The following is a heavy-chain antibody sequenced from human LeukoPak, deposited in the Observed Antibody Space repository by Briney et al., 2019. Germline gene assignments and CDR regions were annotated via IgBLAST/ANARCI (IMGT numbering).Heavy chain of an antibody. CDR3: ARGRLYVTGERPHHFDH. Sequence: SQTLSLTCVISGDGVSNDSAAWNWIRQSPSRGLEWLGRIYYRSKWYNDYAASVKGRITVNPDTSKNQFSLQLRSVTPADTAVYYCARGRLYVTGERPHHFDHWGQGTLVTVSS. CDR2: IYYRSKWYN. CDR1: GDGVSNDSAA. V-gene: IGHV6-1*01. D-gene: IGHD7-27*01. J-gene: IGHJ4*02.